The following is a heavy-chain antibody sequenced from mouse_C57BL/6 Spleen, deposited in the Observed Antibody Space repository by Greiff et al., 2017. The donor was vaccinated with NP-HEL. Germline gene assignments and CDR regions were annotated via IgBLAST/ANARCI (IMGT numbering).Heavy chain of an antibody. V-gene: IGHV2-9-1*01. Sequence: VKLVESGPGLVAPSQSLSITCTVSGFSLTSYAISWVRQPPGKGLEWLGVIWTGGGTNYNSALKSRLSISKDNSKSQVFLKMNSLQTDDTARYYCARIPAITTVVARYFDVWGTGTTVTVSS. D-gene: IGHD1-1*01. CDR3: ARIPAITTVVARYFDV. CDR1: GFSLTSYA. J-gene: IGHJ1*03. CDR2: IWTGGGT.